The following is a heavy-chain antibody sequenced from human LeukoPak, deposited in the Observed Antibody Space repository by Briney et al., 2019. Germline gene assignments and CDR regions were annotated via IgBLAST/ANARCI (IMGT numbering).Heavy chain of an antibody. CDR3: ARSSRYCSSTSCPRGDYYGMDV. J-gene: IGHJ6*04. D-gene: IGHD2-2*01. CDR2: INHSGST. CDR1: GGSFSGYY. Sequence: PSETLSLTCAVYGGSFSGYYWSWIRQPPGKGLEWIGEINHSGSTNYNPSLKSRVTISVDTSKNQFSLKLSSVTAADTAVYCCARSSRYCSSTSCPRGDYYGMDVWGKGTTVTVSS. V-gene: IGHV4-34*01.